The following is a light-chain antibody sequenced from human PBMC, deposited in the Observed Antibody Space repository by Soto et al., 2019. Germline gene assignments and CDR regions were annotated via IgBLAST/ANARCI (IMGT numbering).Light chain of an antibody. Sequence: QTVVTQEPSFSVSPGGTVTLTCGLTSGSVSTSYYPSWYQQTPGQAPRTLIYNTNTRSFGVPDRFSGSILGNKAALTITGAQAHDESDYYCMLHVGSGISVFGGGTQLTVL. V-gene: IGLV8-61*01. CDR2: NTN. J-gene: IGLJ2*01. CDR3: MLHVGSGISV. CDR1: SGSVSTSYY.